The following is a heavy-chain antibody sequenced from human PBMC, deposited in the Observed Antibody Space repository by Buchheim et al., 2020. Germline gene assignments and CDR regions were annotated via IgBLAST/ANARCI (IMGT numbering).Heavy chain of an antibody. CDR2: IWYDGSNK. V-gene: IGHV3-33*01. Sequence: QVQLVESGGGVVQPGRSLRLSCAASGFTFSSYGMHWVRQAPGKGLEWVAVIWYDGSNKYYADSVKGRFTISRDNSKNTLYLQMNSLRAEDTAVYYCARGFDEYYDFWSGYYFDYWGQGTL. CDR1: GFTFSSYG. J-gene: IGHJ4*02. D-gene: IGHD3-3*01. CDR3: ARGFDEYYDFWSGYYFDY.